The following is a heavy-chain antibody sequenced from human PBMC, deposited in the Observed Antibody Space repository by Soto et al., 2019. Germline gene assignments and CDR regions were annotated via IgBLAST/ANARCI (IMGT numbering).Heavy chain of an antibody. CDR3: AGEGYCSSTSCFLP. Sequence: PSETHSLTSTVSGGSSISYYWSWIRQPTGKGLEWIGYIYYSGSTNYNPSLKSRVTISVDTSKNQFSLKLSSVTAADTAVYYCAGEGYCSSTSCFLPWGQGTLVTVSS. CDR2: IYYSGST. D-gene: IGHD2-2*01. CDR1: GGSSISYY. J-gene: IGHJ5*02. V-gene: IGHV4-59*01.